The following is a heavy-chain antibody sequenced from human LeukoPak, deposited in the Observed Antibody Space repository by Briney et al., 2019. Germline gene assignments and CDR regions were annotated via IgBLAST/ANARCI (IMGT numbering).Heavy chain of an antibody. CDR3: ARDDRGLQLWSYYYYYMDV. D-gene: IGHD5-18*01. Sequence: GGSLRLSCAASGFTFDDYAMHWVRQAPGKGLEWVSGISWNSGSIGYADSVKGRFTISRDNAKNSLYLQMNSLRAEDTAVYYCARDDRGLQLWSYYYYYMDVWGKGTTVTVS. V-gene: IGHV3-9*01. CDR2: ISWNSGSI. CDR1: GFTFDDYA. J-gene: IGHJ6*03.